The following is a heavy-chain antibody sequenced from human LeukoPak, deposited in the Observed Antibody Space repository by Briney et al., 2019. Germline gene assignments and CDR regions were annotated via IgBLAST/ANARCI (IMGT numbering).Heavy chain of an antibody. CDR1: GFTFSSYA. CDR2: ISYDGSNK. Sequence: PGGSLRLSCAASGFTFSSYAMHWVRQAPGKGLEWVAVISYDGSNKYYADSVKGRFTISRDNSKNTLYLQMNSLRAEDTAVYYCARDQSGAAAVDYWGQGTLVTVSS. V-gene: IGHV3-30-3*01. D-gene: IGHD6-13*01. CDR3: ARDQSGAAAVDY. J-gene: IGHJ4*02.